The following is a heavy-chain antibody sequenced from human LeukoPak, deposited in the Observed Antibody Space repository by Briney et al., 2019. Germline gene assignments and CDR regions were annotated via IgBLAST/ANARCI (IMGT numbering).Heavy chain of an antibody. D-gene: IGHD2-2*01. CDR1: GYNFTTFD. CDR2: MNPNSWDT. J-gene: IGHJ4*02. Sequence: ASVKVSCKASGYNFTTFDMNWVRQATGQGLEWMGWMNPNSWDTGYAQKFQGRVTLTMDTSKATAYMEVSSLTSEDTAVYYCARAYCSGPTCQHGELNFDYWGQGTLVTVSS. CDR3: ARAYCSGPTCQHGELNFDY. V-gene: IGHV1-8*03.